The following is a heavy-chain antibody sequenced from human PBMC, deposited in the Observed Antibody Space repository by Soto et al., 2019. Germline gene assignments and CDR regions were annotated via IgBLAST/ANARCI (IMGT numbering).Heavy chain of an antibody. CDR2: IYSGGST. Sequence: PGGSLRLSCAASGFTVSSNYMSWVRQAPGKGLEWVSVIYSGGSTYYADSVKGRFTISRDNSKNTLYLQMNSLRAEDTAVYYCARDLGGEYNYGYYYCYGMDVWGQGTPVTVSS. CDR1: GFTVSSNY. J-gene: IGHJ6*02. CDR3: ARDLGGEYNYGYYYCYGMDV. V-gene: IGHV3-53*01. D-gene: IGHD5-18*01.